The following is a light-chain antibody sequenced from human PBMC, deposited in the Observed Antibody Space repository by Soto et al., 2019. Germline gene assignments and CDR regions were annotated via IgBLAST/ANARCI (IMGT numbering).Light chain of an antibody. Sequence: IGLAQVSRTLALSPGGRGTPFRRGRSGVNTHLFSWYQQKPGQPPRLLIYATFNRATGIPDRFSGSGSGTDFTLTISRLEPEDFAVYYCQQYGDGNSPRYSFGQGTKLEIK. CDR3: QQYGDGNSPRYS. CDR1: SGVNTHL. CDR2: ATF. J-gene: IGKJ2*03. V-gene: IGKV3-20*01.